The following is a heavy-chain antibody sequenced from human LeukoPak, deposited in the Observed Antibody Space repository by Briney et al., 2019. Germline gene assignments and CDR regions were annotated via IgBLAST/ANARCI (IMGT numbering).Heavy chain of an antibody. V-gene: IGHV1-2*02. D-gene: IGHD3-10*01. J-gene: IGHJ4*02. Sequence: ASVKVSCKASGYTFTGYYMHWVRQAPGQGLEWMGWINPNSGGTSYAQKFQGRVTMTRDTSISTAYMELSRLRSDDTAVYYCARVSYGSGSYYIDYWGQGTLVTVSS. CDR3: ARVSYGSGSYYIDY. CDR1: GYTFTGYY. CDR2: INPNSGGT.